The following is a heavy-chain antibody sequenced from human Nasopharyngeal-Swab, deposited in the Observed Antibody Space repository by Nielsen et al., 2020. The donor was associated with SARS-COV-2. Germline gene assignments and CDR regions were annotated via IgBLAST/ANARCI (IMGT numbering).Heavy chain of an antibody. J-gene: IGHJ4*02. V-gene: IGHV4-39*07. D-gene: IGHD5-18*01. CDR2: IYYSGST. Sequence: WIHQPPGKGLEWIGSIYYSGSTYYNPSLKSRVTISVDTSKNQFSLKLSSVTAADTAAYYCARDRGRGYSYGSFHYWGQGTLVTVSS. CDR3: ARDRGRGYSYGSFHY.